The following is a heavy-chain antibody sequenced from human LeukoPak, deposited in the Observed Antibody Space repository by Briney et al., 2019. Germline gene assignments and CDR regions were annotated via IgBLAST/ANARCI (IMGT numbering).Heavy chain of an antibody. CDR2: IYNSGNT. Sequence: SETLSLTCTVSDGSITDSYWSWIRQPPGKGLEWIGYIYNSGNTDFNPSLKSRVTMSIDTSKNQFSLNLNSVTAADTAVYYCARSQYSGARYFDYWGQGTLVTVSS. CDR3: ARSQYSGARYFDY. CDR1: DGSITDSY. D-gene: IGHD6-25*01. V-gene: IGHV4-59*01. J-gene: IGHJ4*02.